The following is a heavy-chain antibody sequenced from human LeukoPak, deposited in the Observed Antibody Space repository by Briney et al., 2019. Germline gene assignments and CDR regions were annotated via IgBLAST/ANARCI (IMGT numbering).Heavy chain of an antibody. D-gene: IGHD2-21*01. V-gene: IGHV4-39*01. CDR1: GGSISSSSYY. Sequence: SETLSLTCTVSGGSISSSSYYWGWIRQPPGKGLEWIGSIYYSGSTYYNPSLKSRVTISVDTSKNQFSLKLSSVTAADTAVYYCARQGLTRRGDAFGIWGQGTMVTVSS. CDR2: IYYSGST. CDR3: ARQGLTRRGDAFGI. J-gene: IGHJ3*02.